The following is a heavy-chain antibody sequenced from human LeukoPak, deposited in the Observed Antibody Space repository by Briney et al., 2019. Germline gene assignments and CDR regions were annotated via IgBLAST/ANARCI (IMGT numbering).Heavy chain of an antibody. D-gene: IGHD1-26*01. CDR2: ISSSSSYI. V-gene: IGHV3-21*01. Sequence: GGSLRLSCAASGFTFSSYSMNWVRQAPGKGLEWVSSISSSSSYIYYADSVKGRFTISRDNAKNSLYLQMNSLRAEDTAVYYCARVIVGATTDWFDPWGQGTLVTVSS. J-gene: IGHJ5*02. CDR3: ARVIVGATTDWFDP. CDR1: GFTFSSYS.